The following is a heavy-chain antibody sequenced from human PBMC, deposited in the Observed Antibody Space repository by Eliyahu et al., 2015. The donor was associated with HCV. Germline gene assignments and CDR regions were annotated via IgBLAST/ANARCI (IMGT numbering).Heavy chain of an antibody. CDR3: ARGITYSADFDY. D-gene: IGHD1-20*01. J-gene: IGHJ4*02. Sequence: QLQLQESGPGLVKPSETLSLTCXVSGGSITNXLHYWGWIRQPPGKGLEWIGSIYSSGNTYYSPSLKSRVTISLDTSNKQFSLKVNSVTAADTAMFYCARGITYSADFDYWGQGALVTVS. CDR1: GGSITNXLHY. V-gene: IGHV4-39*07. CDR2: IYSSGNT.